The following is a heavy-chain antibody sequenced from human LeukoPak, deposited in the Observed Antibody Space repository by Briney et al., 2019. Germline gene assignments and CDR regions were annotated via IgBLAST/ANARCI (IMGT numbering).Heavy chain of an antibody. Sequence: PGGSLRLSCAASGFTFSSYAMHWVRQAPGKGLEWVAVMSYDGSNKYYADSVKGRFTISRDNSKNTLYLQMNSLRAEDTAVYYCARVTPAVSAFDIWGQGTMVTVSS. D-gene: IGHD2-21*02. CDR2: MSYDGSNK. CDR3: ARVTPAVSAFDI. CDR1: GFTFSSYA. V-gene: IGHV3-30*01. J-gene: IGHJ3*02.